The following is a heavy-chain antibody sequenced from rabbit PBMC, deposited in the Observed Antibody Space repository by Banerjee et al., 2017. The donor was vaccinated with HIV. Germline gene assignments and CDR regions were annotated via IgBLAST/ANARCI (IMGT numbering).Heavy chain of an antibody. V-gene: IGHV1S40*01. D-gene: IGHD2-1*01. J-gene: IGHJ3*01. CDR3: AREESDGGGHLKL. CDR1: GSDISSYS. Sequence: QSLEESGGDLVKPGASLTLTCTASGSDISSYSMGWVRQAPGKGLEWIACIYSDSSGTTWYASWAKGRFTITKTSSTTVTLQMTSLTAADTATYFCAREESDGGGHLKLWGQGTLVTVS. CDR2: IYSDSSGTT.